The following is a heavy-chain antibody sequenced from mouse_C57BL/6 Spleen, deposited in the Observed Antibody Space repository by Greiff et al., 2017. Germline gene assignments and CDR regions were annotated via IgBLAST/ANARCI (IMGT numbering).Heavy chain of an antibody. J-gene: IGHJ2*01. D-gene: IGHD3-2*02. CDR3: APSGQYYFDY. V-gene: IGHV1-19*01. CDR2: INPYNGGT. CDR1: GYTFTDYY. Sequence: EVKLVESGPVLVKPGASVKMSCKASGYTFTDYYMNWVKQSHGKSLEWIGVINPYNGGTSYNQKFKGKATLTVDKSSSTAYMELNSLTSEDSAVYYCAPSGQYYFDYWGQGTTLTVSS.